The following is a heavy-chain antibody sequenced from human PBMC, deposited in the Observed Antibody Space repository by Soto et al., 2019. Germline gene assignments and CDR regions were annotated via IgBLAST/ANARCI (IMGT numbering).Heavy chain of an antibody. CDR3: AGSDMNWNDLLFDY. J-gene: IGHJ4*02. D-gene: IGHD1-1*01. Sequence: GGSLRLSCAASGFTFSSYAMSWVRQAPGKGLEWVSAISGSGGSAYYADSVKGRFTISRDNSKNTLYLQMNSLGAEDTAVYYCAGSDMNWNDLLFDYWGQGTLVTVSS. CDR1: GFTFSSYA. V-gene: IGHV3-23*01. CDR2: ISGSGGSA.